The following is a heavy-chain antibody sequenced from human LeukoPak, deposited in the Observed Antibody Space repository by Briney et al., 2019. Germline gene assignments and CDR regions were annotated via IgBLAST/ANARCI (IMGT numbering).Heavy chain of an antibody. CDR2: INPNSGGT. CDR3: ARDPVAVAFGGNWFDP. J-gene: IGHJ5*02. V-gene: IGHV1-2*02. CDR1: GYTFTGYY. D-gene: IGHD3-16*01. Sequence: ASVKVSCKASGYTFTGYYMHWVRQAPGQGLEWMGWINPNSGGTNYAQKFQGRVTMTRDTSISTAYMELRSLRSDDTAVYYCARDPVAVAFGGNWFDPWGQGTLVTVSS.